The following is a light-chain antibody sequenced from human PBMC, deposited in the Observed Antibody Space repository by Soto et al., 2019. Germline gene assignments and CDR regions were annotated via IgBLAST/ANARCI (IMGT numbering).Light chain of an antibody. CDR3: NSYTPLGNRV. J-gene: IGLJ2*01. CDR1: SSDNGAYNS. Sequence: QSVLTQPASVSGSPGQSMTISCTGTSSDNGAYNSASWYQQHPAKAPKLLIYGVTNRTSGVSDRFSVYKSGNTASLTISGLQAEDEANYYCNSYTPLGNRVFGPGTKLTAL. CDR2: GVT. V-gene: IGLV2-14*01.